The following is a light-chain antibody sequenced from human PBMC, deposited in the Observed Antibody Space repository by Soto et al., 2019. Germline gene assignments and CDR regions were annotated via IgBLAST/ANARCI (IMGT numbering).Light chain of an antibody. CDR3: QQSYTTPYT. CDR2: AAS. CDR1: QSISSY. V-gene: IGKV1-39*01. Sequence: DLPMTQSPSSLSASVGDRVTITCRASQSISSYLNWYQQKPGKAPKLLIYAASSLQSGVPSRFSGSGSGTDFTLAIRSLQPEDFATYYCQQSYTTPYTFGQGTKLEIK. J-gene: IGKJ2*01.